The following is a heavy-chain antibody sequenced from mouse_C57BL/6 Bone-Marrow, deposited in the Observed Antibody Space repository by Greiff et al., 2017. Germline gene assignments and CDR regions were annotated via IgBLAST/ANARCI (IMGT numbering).Heavy chain of an antibody. CDR3: ARGDYGNYDSMDY. D-gene: IGHD2-1*01. J-gene: IGHJ4*01. CDR2: IYPRDGST. V-gene: IGHV1-85*01. Sequence: QVQLQQSGPELVKPGASVKLSCKASGYTFTSYDINWVKQRPGQGLEWIGWIYPRDGSTKYNEKFKGKATLTVDTSSSTAYMELHSLTSEDSAVYFCARGDYGNYDSMDYWGQGTSLTVSS. CDR1: GYTFTSYD.